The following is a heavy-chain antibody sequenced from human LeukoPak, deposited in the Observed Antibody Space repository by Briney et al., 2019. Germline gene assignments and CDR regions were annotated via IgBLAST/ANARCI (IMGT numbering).Heavy chain of an antibody. J-gene: IGHJ6*02. Sequence: GRSLRLSCAASGFTFSSYSMNWVRQAPGKGLEWVSSISSSSSYIYYADSVKGRFTISRDNAKNSLYLQMNSLRAEDTAVYYCARDLAFAYCSSTSCPYDMDVWGQGTTVTVSS. CDR2: ISSSSSYI. V-gene: IGHV3-21*01. D-gene: IGHD2-2*01. CDR3: ARDLAFAYCSSTSCPYDMDV. CDR1: GFTFSSYS.